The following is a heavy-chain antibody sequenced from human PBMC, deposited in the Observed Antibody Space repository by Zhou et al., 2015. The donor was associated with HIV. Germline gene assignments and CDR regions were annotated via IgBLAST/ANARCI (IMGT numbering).Heavy chain of an antibody. CDR3: ARDPSGYGLNGNWYFDL. J-gene: IGHJ2*01. CDR1: GYTFTDFY. Sequence: VQLVQSEAEVKLPGASVKVSCKTSGYTFTDFYLHWVRQAPGQGLEWMGWINPNSGGTDSAQKFQGRVTMTRDTSISTAYMELSGLRSDDTAVYYCARDPSGYGLNGNWYFDLWGRGTLVTVSS. V-gene: IGHV1-2*02. CDR2: INPNSGGT. D-gene: IGHD5-12*01.